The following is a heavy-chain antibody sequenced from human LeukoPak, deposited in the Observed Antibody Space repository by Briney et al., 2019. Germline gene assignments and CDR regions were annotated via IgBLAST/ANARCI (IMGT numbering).Heavy chain of an antibody. V-gene: IGHV4-34*01. Sequence: SETLSLTCAVYGGSFSGYYWSWIRQPPGKGLEWIGEINHSGSTNYNPSLKSRVTISVDTSKNQFSLKLSSVTAADTAVYYYARATPDIVVVPAAVYYYYYYMDVWGKGTTVTVSS. CDR3: ARATPDIVVVPAAVYYYYYYMDV. CDR2: INHSGST. J-gene: IGHJ6*03. D-gene: IGHD2-2*01. CDR1: GGSFSGYY.